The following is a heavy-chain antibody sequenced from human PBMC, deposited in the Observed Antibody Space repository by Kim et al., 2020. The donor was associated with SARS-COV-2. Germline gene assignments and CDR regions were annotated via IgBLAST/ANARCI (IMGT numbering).Heavy chain of an antibody. Sequence: ASVKVSCKASGYTFTSYAMHWVRQAPGQRLEWMGWINAGNGNTKYSQKFQGRVTITRDTSASTAYMELSSLRSEDTAVYYCARVPSGSYPGCCGMDVWGQGTTVTVSS. CDR2: INAGNGNT. CDR1: GYTFTSYA. V-gene: IGHV1-3*01. J-gene: IGHJ6*02. D-gene: IGHD1-26*01. CDR3: ARVPSGSYPGCCGMDV.